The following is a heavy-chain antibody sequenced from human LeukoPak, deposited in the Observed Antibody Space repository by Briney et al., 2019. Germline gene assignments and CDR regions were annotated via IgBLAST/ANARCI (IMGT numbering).Heavy chain of an antibody. J-gene: IGHJ4*02. CDR1: GFTFSSYS. CDR2: ISSSSSYI. V-gene: IGHV3-21*01. CDR3: ARGSHSGYDKPRPLDY. Sequence: GGSLRLSCAASGFTFSSYSMNWVRQAPGKGLEWVSSISSSSSYIYYADSVKGRFTISRDNAKNSLYLQMNSLRAEDTAVYYCARGSHSGYDKPRPLDYWGQGTLVTVSS. D-gene: IGHD5-12*01.